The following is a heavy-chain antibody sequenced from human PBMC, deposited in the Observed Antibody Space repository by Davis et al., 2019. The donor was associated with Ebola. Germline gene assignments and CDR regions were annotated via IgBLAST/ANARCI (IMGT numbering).Heavy chain of an antibody. D-gene: IGHD5-12*01. Sequence: SETLSLTCTVSGGSVSSGSYYWSWIRQPPGKGLAWIGYIYYSGSTNYNPSLKSRVTISVDTSKNQFSLKLSSVTAADTAVYYCARAYIVATMLDYWGQGTLVTVSS. CDR3: ARAYIVATMLDY. CDR2: IYYSGST. CDR1: GGSVSSGSYY. V-gene: IGHV4-61*01. J-gene: IGHJ4*02.